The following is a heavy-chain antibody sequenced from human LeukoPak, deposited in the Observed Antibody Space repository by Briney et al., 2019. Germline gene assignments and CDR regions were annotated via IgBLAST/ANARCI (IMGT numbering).Heavy chain of an antibody. CDR3: ARDLGLEGGYYMDV. CDR1: GFTFSSYS. CDR2: ISSSSYI. Sequence: GGSLRLSCAASGFTFSSYSMNWVRQAPGKGLEWVSSISSSSYIYYADSVKGRFTISRDNAKNSLYLQMSSLRAEDTAVYYCARDLGLEGGYYMDVWGKGTTVTVSS. D-gene: IGHD1-1*01. V-gene: IGHV3-21*01. J-gene: IGHJ6*03.